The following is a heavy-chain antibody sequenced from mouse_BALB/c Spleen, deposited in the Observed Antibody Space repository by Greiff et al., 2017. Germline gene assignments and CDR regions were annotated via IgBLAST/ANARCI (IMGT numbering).Heavy chain of an antibody. CDR3: ARAYYGNYGFDY. CDR2: SRNKANDYTT. CDR1: GFTFSDFY. J-gene: IGHJ2*01. Sequence: DVKLQESGGGLVQPGGSLRLSCATSGFTFSDFYMEWVRQPPGKRLEWIAASRNKANDYTTEYSASVKGRFIVSRDTSQSILYLQMNALRAEDTAIYYCARAYYGNYGFDYWGQGTTLTVSS. D-gene: IGHD2-10*01. V-gene: IGHV7-1*02.